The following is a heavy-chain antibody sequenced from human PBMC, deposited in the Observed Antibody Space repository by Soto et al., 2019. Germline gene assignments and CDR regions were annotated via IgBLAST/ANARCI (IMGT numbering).Heavy chain of an antibody. CDR1: GGSISSGGYF. J-gene: IGHJ6*02. CDR3: AREGAAPYYYYGMDV. Sequence: QVQLQESGPGLVKPSQTLSLTCTVSGGSISSGGYFWSWIRQHPGKGLGWIGFIYYSGSTYYNPSLKSRVTISVATSKNQFSLKLSSVTAADTAVYYCAREGAAPYYYYGMDVWGQGTTVTVSS. V-gene: IGHV4-31*03. D-gene: IGHD6-6*01. CDR2: IYYSGST.